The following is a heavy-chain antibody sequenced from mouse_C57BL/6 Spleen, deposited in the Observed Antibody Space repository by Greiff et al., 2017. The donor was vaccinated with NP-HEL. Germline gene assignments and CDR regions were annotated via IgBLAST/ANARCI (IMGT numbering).Heavy chain of an antibody. V-gene: IGHV5-6*01. J-gene: IGHJ1*03. D-gene: IGHD2-1*01. Sequence: EVQVVESGGDLVKPGGSLKLSCAASGFTFSSYGMSWVRQTPDKRLEWVATISSGGSYTYYPDSVKGRFPISRDNAKNTLYLQMSSLKSEDTAMYYCARQAYGNYEDWYFDVWGTGTTVTVSS. CDR1: GFTFSSYG. CDR2: ISSGGSYT. CDR3: ARQAYGNYEDWYFDV.